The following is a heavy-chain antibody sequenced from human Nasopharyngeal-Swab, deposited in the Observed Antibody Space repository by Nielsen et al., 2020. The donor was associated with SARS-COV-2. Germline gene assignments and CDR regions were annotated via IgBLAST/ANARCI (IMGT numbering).Heavy chain of an antibody. CDR3: ARIPGYSSGWYSGGMDV. CDR1: GFSLSTSGMC. CDR2: IDWDDDK. V-gene: IGHV2-70*01. D-gene: IGHD6-19*01. J-gene: IGHJ6*02. Sequence: SGPTLAKPTQTSTLTCTFSGFSLSTSGMCVSWIRPPPGKALEWLALIDWDDDKYYSTSLKTRLTISKDTSKNQVVLTMTNMDPVDTATYYCARIPGYSSGWYSGGMDVWGQGTTVTVSS.